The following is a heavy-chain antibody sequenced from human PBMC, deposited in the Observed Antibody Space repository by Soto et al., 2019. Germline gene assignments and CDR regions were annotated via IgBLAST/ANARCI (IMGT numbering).Heavy chain of an antibody. J-gene: IGHJ4*02. CDR2: FDPEDGET. V-gene: IGHV1-24*01. D-gene: IGHD3-3*01. CDR3: ATSHTQYYDFWSGYLNLLFDY. CDR1: GYTLTELS. Sequence: ASVKVSCKVSGYTLTELSMHWVRQAPGKGLEWMGGFDPEDGETIYAQKFQGRVTMTEDTSTDTAYMELSSLRSEDTAVYYCATSHTQYYDFWSGYLNLLFDYWGQGTLVTVSS.